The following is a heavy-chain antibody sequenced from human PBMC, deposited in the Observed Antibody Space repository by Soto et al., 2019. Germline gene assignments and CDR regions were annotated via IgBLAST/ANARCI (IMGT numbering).Heavy chain of an antibody. CDR3: ARDEDTAIASN. CDR2: ITPNSGGT. CDR1: GYTFTGYY. Sequence: ASVKVSCKASGYTFTGYYMHWVRQAPAQGLEWMGWITPNSGGTNYAQKFQGWVTMTRDTSISTAYMELSRLRSHATAVYYCARDEDTAIASNWGQGTLDTVSS. V-gene: IGHV1-2*04. D-gene: IGHD5-18*01. J-gene: IGHJ4*02.